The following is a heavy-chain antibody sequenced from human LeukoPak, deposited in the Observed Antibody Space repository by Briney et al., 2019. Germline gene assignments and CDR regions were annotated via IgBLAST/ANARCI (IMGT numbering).Heavy chain of an antibody. CDR3: ARGAGGAMPY. V-gene: IGHV4-59*01. CDR1: GGSISSYY. Sequence: PSETLSLTCTVSGGSISSYYWSWIRQPPGERLEWIGYIYYSGNTNYNPSLKSRVTISVDTSKNQFSLKLSSVTAADTAVYYCARGAGGAMPYWGQGTLVTVSS. J-gene: IGHJ4*02. D-gene: IGHD3-16*01. CDR2: IYYSGNT.